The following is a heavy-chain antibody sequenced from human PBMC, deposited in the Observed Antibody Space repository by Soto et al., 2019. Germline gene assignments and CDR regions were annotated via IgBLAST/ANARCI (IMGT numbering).Heavy chain of an antibody. D-gene: IGHD1-7*01. CDR3: ARIIIPGSNWNYYFDY. CDR2: IYYSGST. CDR1: GGSLSSYY. Sequence: SETLSLTCTVSGGSLSSYYWSWIRQPPGKGLEWIGYIYYSGSTNYNPSLKSRVTISVDTSKNQFSLKLSSVTAADTAVYYCARIIIPGSNWNYYFDYWGQGTLVTVSS. J-gene: IGHJ4*02. V-gene: IGHV4-59*01.